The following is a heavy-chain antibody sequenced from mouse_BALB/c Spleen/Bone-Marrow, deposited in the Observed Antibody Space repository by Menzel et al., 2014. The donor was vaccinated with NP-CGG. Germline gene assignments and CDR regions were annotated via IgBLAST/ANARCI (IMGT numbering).Heavy chain of an antibody. CDR3: ARDGDYSYAWFAY. CDR2: ISDGGSYT. J-gene: IGHJ3*01. V-gene: IGHV5-4*02. D-gene: IGHD2-12*01. CDR1: GFTFSDYY. Sequence: VQLQQSVGGLVKPGGSLKLSCAASGFTFSDYYMYWVRQTPEKRLEWVAIISDGGSYTFYPDSVKGRFTISRDNAKNSLYLQMSSLKSEDTAMYYCARDGDYSYAWFAYWGQGTLVTVSA.